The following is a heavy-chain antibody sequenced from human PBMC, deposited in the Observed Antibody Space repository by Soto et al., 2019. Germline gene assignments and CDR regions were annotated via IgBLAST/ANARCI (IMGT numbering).Heavy chain of an antibody. J-gene: IGHJ3*02. CDR2: INAGKGNT. CDR3: ARDYYDSINDAFDI. V-gene: IGHV1-3*05. CDR1: GYTFTSYA. D-gene: IGHD3-22*01. Sequence: QVQLVQSGAEEKKPGASVKVSCKASGYTFTSYAMHWVRQAPGQRLEWMGWINAGKGNTKYSQKFQGRVTITRDTSASTAYMELSSLRSEDTAVYYCARDYYDSINDAFDIWGQGTMVTVSS.